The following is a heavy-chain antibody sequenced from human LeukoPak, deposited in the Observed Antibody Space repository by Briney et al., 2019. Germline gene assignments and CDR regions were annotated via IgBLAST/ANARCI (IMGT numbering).Heavy chain of an antibody. D-gene: IGHD6-19*01. V-gene: IGHV1-2*02. CDR1: GASFSNYA. CDR3: ARGVYSGWYTHNWLDS. Sequence: ASVKVSCKASGASFSNYAISWVRQAPGQGLEWMGWINPHNGDTNYEQMFQGRVTMTRDTSISTAYMELSSLRSDDTAVYYCARGVYSGWYTHNWLDSWGQGTLVIVSS. CDR2: INPHNGDT. J-gene: IGHJ5*01.